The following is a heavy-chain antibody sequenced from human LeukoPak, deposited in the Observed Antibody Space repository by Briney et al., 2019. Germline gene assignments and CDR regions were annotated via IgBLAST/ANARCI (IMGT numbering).Heavy chain of an antibody. V-gene: IGHV3-49*04. CDR3: TRGGWNYYYYGMDV. CDR2: IRSKAYGGTT. J-gene: IGHJ6*02. Sequence: GGSLRLSCAASGFTFSSYGMHWVRQAPGKGLEWVGFIRSKAYGGTTEYAASVKGRFTISRDDSKSIAYLQMNSLKTEDTAVYYCTRGGWNYYYYGMDVWGRGTTVTVSS. D-gene: IGHD3-3*01. CDR1: GFTFSSYG.